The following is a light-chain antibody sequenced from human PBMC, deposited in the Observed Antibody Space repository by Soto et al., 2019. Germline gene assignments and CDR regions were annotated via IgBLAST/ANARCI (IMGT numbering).Light chain of an antibody. CDR3: LQDYNYFG. V-gene: IGKV1-8*01. J-gene: IGKJ5*01. CDR2: AAS. CDR1: QGISSY. Sequence: AIRMTQSPSSFSASTGDRVTITCRANQGISSYLAWYQQKPGKAPKLLIYAASTLQSGVTSRFSGSGSGTEFTLTISSLQPEDVATYYCLQDYNYFGFGQGTRLEIK.